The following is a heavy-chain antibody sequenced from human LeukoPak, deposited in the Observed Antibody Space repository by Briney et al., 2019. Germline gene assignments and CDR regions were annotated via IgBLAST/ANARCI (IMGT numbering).Heavy chain of an antibody. J-gene: IGHJ4*02. D-gene: IGHD2/OR15-2a*01. CDR1: GGSFNDYY. Sequence: TLSLTCGVYGGSFNDYYWSWIRQPPGKGLEWIGYIHYSGSTNYNPSLKSRVTISVDTSKNHFSLKLSSVTAADTAVYFCARHFYDPNVYFDYWGQGTLVTVSS. CDR2: IHYSGST. CDR3: ARHFYDPNVYFDY. V-gene: IGHV4-59*08.